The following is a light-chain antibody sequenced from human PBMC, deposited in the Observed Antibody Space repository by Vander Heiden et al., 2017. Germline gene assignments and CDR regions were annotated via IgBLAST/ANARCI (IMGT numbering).Light chain of an antibody. CDR3: SSYGGSNNLL. CDR2: EVT. Sequence: QSALTPPPSASGSPGQSVTIPCTGTSSDVGGYNYVSWYQQNPGKAPQLMVYEVTKRPSGVPDRFSGSKSGNTAYLTVSGLQAEDEADYYCSSYGGSNNLLFGGGTKLTVL. J-gene: IGLJ2*01. CDR1: SSDVGGYNY. V-gene: IGLV2-8*01.